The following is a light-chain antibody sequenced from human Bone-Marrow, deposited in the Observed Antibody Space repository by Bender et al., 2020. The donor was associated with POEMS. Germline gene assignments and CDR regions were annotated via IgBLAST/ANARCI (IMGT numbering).Light chain of an antibody. J-gene: IGLJ2*01. CDR2: DVS. Sequence: QSALTQYASVSGSPGQSITISCTGTSSDVGTYNLVSWYQQHPGKAPKFMIYDVSYRPSGVPDRFSGSKSGNTASLTISGLQAEDEADYYCCSYAGTYTLVFGGGTKLTVL. V-gene: IGLV2-23*02. CDR1: SSDVGTYNL. CDR3: CSYAGTYTLV.